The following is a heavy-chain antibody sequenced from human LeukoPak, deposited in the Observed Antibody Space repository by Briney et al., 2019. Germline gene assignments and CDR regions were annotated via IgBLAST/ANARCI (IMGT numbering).Heavy chain of an antibody. CDR3: ARGHDFWSSDAFDI. Sequence: ASVKVSCKVSGYTLTELSMHWVRQAPGKGLEWMGGFDPEDGETIYAQKFQGRVTMTEDTSTDTAYMELSSLRSEDTAVYYCARGHDFWSSDAFDIWGQGTMVTVSS. CDR2: FDPEDGET. J-gene: IGHJ3*02. V-gene: IGHV1-24*01. D-gene: IGHD3-3*01. CDR1: GYTLTELS.